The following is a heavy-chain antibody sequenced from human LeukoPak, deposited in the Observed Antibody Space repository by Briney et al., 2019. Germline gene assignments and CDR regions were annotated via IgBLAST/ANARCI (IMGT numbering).Heavy chain of an antibody. CDR3: ARARIVVVVAAAAVAFDI. CDR2: IHRSGSP. V-gene: IGHV4-4*02. Sequence: AETLSLTCTVSLDSTTSNFWSWVRQPPGKGLEWIGDIHRSGSPNYNASFESRLPISIDKSRNQIALELSSVTAADTAVYYCARARIVVVVAAAAVAFDIWGQGTMVTVSS. D-gene: IGHD2-15*01. J-gene: IGHJ3*02. CDR1: LDSTTSNF.